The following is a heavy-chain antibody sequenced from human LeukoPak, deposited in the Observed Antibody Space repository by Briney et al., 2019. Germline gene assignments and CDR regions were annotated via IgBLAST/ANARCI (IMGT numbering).Heavy chain of an antibody. Sequence: GGSLRLSRAASGFTFSSYNMNWVRQAPGKGLDWVSCITSSSDYMYYADSVKGRFTISRDNAKNSLYLQMNSLRAEDTAVYYCARDRGIPGKNWFDPWGQGTLVTVSS. J-gene: IGHJ5*02. D-gene: IGHD3-10*01. V-gene: IGHV3-21*01. CDR2: ITSSSDYM. CDR3: ARDRGIPGKNWFDP. CDR1: GFTFSSYN.